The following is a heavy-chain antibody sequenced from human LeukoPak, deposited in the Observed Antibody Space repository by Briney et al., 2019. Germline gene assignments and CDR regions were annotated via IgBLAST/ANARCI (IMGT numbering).Heavy chain of an antibody. J-gene: IGHJ4*02. V-gene: IGHV1-2*02. CDR2: INPDSGGT. CDR1: RYTFTGYY. CDR3: ARDGRYYDILTGYYNNHFDY. D-gene: IGHD3-9*01. Sequence: ASVKVSCKASRYTFTGYYMHWVRQAPGQGLEWMGWINPDSGGTNYAQKFQGRVTMTRDTSISTAYMELSRLRSDDTAVYYCARDGRYYDILTGYYNNHFDYWGQGTLVTVSS.